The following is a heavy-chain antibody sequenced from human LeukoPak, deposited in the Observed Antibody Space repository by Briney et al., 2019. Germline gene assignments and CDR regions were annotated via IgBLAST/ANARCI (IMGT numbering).Heavy chain of an antibody. D-gene: IGHD6-13*01. CDR2: IYYSGST. CDR3: ARVGTYSSSFDY. V-gene: IGHV4-59*01. Sequence: SETLSLTCTVSGGSISSYYWSWIRQPPGKGLEWIGYIYYSGSTNYNPSLKSRVTISVDTSKNQFSLKLSSVTAADTAVYYCARVGTYSSSFDYWGQGTLVTVSS. CDR1: GGSISSYY. J-gene: IGHJ4*02.